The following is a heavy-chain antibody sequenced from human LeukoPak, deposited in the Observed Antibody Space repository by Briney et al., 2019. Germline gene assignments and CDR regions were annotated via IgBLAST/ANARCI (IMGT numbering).Heavy chain of an antibody. J-gene: IGHJ4*02. CDR1: GFTFDDYA. CDR2: ISGSGTSA. CDR3: AQSNDFWSGYHD. V-gene: IGHV3-23*01. D-gene: IGHD3-3*01. Sequence: GGSLRLSCAASGFTFDDYAMHWVRQAPGKGLEWVSGISGSGTSAYYADSVRGRFTISRDNSKNTLYLQMNSLRAEDTAVYYCAQSNDFWSGYHDWGQGTLVTVSS.